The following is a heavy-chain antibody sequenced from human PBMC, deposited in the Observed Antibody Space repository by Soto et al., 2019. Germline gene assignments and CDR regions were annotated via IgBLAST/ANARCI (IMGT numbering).Heavy chain of an antibody. V-gene: IGHV1-2*02. D-gene: IGHD2-2*01. CDR1: GYTITGYY. CDR3: ATERYQVISDGRDV. J-gene: IGHJ6*02. CDR2: INPQTGGT. Sequence: QVQLLQSGAEEKTTGASVRVSCKDSGYTITGYYIHWLREAPGQGLAWMGWINPQTGGTSYAQKVQGRDTLSRDTSINTAYQEQCRLTFDAAAVYCCATERYQVISDGRDVGSQGTKVTFPS.